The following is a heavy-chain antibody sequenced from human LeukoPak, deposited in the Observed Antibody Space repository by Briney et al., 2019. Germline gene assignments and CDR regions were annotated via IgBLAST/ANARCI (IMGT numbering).Heavy chain of an antibody. J-gene: IGHJ4*02. CDR1: GGSISSYY. Sequence: PSETLSLTCTVSGGSISSYYWSWIRQPPGKGLEWIGYIYYSGSTNYNPSLKSRVTISVDTSKNQFSLKLSSVTAADTAVYYCARVHYDYVWGSSYYFDYWGQGTLVTVSS. CDR2: IYYSGST. D-gene: IGHD3-16*01. CDR3: ARVHYDYVWGSSYYFDY. V-gene: IGHV4-59*01.